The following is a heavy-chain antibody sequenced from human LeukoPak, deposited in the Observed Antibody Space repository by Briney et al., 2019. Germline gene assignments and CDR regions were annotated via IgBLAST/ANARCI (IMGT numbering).Heavy chain of an antibody. CDR1: GGSISSYY. CDR3: ARGSHPVTGTLGGYFDP. V-gene: IGHV4-59*08. CDR2: LSHSGKT. J-gene: IGHJ4*02. Sequence: SETLSLTCTVSGGSISSYYWSWIRQPPGKGLEWIGSLSHSGKTHYNPSLKSRVSISIDTSKNQFSLKLSSVTAADTAVYYCARGSHPVTGTLGGYFDPWGQGTLVTVSS. D-gene: IGHD6-19*01.